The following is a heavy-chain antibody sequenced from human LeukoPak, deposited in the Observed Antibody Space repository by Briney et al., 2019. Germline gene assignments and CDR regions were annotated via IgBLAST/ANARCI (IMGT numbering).Heavy chain of an antibody. D-gene: IGHD1-1*01. V-gene: IGHV4-59*12. CDR1: GGSISNYY. Sequence: SETLSLTCTVSGGSISNYYWSWIRQPPGKGLEWIASFYHSGSTNYNPSYSPSLKSRVTISVDTSKNQFSLKLNSVTPEDTAVYYCARGYGYYFDYWGQGTLVTVSS. J-gene: IGHJ4*02. CDR2: FYHSGST. CDR3: ARGYGYYFDY.